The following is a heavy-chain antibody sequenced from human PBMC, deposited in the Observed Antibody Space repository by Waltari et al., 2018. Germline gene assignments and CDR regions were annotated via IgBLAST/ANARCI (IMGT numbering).Heavy chain of an antibody. Sequence: EVQVVEYGGGLVQPGGSLRLSCSAAGFTLSSLWMTWVRQAPGKGLEWVANIKTDGSETYYVDSVKGRFTISRDNTKNSLYLQMSSLRAEDTAVYYCAIGGVETSWYWRYWGQGTLVTVSS. J-gene: IGHJ4*02. CDR1: GFTLSSLW. V-gene: IGHV3-7*01. D-gene: IGHD6-13*01. CDR3: AIGGVETSWYWRY. CDR2: IKTDGSET.